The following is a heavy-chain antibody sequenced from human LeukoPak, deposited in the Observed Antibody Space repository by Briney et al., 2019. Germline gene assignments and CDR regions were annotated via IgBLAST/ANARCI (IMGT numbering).Heavy chain of an antibody. Sequence: SETLSLTCTVSGGSISSYYWSWIRQPPGKGLEWIGYIYYSGGTNYNPSLKSRVTISVDTSKNQFSLKLSSVTAADTAVYYCARSLGGGPYDSNGCPGYWGQGILVTVPS. D-gene: IGHD3-22*01. CDR2: IYYSGGT. V-gene: IGHV4-59*08. CDR3: ARSLGGGPYDSNGCPGY. J-gene: IGHJ4*02. CDR1: GGSISSYY.